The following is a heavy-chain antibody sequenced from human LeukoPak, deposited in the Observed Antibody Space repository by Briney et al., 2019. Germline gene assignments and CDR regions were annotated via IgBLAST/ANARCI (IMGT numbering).Heavy chain of an antibody. V-gene: IGHV1-2*02. CDR3: ARGPLWLNYFDY. Sequence: ASVKVSFKASGYTFTGYYMHWVRQAPGQGLEWMGWINPNSGGTNYAQKFQGRVTMTRDTSISTAYMELSRLRSDDTAVYYCARGPLWLNYFDYWGQGTLVTVSS. J-gene: IGHJ4*02. CDR2: INPNSGGT. CDR1: GYTFTGYY. D-gene: IGHD3-10*01.